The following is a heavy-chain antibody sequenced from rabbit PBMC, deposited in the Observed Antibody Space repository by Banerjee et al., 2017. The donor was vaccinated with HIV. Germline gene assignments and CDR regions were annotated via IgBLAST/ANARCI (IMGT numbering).Heavy chain of an antibody. CDR2: IYGGSGNT. Sequence: QEQLEESGGDLVKPEGSLTLTCTASAFSFSNKYVMCWVRQAPGKGLEWIACIYGGSGNTGDATWAKVRFTISKTSSTTVTLQMTSLTAADTATYFCARGGIGNTGYTYVFDPWGQGTLVTVS. CDR3: ARGGIGNTGYTYVFDP. D-gene: IGHD7-1*01. V-gene: IGHV1S45*01. CDR1: AFSFSNKYV. J-gene: IGHJ2*01.